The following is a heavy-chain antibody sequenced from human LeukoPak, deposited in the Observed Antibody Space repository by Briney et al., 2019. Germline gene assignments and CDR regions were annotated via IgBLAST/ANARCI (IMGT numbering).Heavy chain of an antibody. CDR1: GGSFSGYY. CDR2: INHSGST. V-gene: IGHV4-34*01. Sequence: TLSLTCAVYGGSFSGYYWSWIRQPPGKGLEWIGEINHSGSTNYNPSLKSRVTISVDTSKNQFSLTLSSVTAADTAVYYCARGGYSYGYCDYWGQGTLVTVSS. D-gene: IGHD5-18*01. J-gene: IGHJ4*02. CDR3: ARGGYSYGYCDY.